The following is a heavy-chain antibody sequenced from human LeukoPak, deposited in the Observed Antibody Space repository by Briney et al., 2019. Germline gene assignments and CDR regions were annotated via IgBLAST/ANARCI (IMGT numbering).Heavy chain of an antibody. CDR2: INPNSGGT. V-gene: IGHV1-2*02. Sequence: GASVKVSCTASGYTFTGYYTHWVRQAPGQGLEWMGWINPNSGGTNYAQKFQGRVTMTRDTSISTAYMELSRLRSDDTAVYYCASLYYDFWSGYPLYWGQGTLVTVSS. CDR3: ASLYYDFWSGYPLY. D-gene: IGHD3-3*01. CDR1: GYTFTGYY. J-gene: IGHJ4*02.